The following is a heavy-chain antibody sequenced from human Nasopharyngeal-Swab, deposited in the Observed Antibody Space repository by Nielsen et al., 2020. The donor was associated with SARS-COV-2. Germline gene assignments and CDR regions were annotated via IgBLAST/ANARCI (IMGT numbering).Heavy chain of an antibody. CDR1: GFTFSSYS. CDR3: TRDIGGKYGY. J-gene: IGHJ4*02. CDR2: ISSSSSYK. V-gene: IGHV3-21*01. Sequence: GESLKISCAASGFTFSSYSMNWVRQAPGKGLEWVSSISSSSSYKHYADSVKGRFTISRDNARNTLYLQMNSLRGEDTAVYYCTRDIGGKYGYWGQGNLVTVSS. D-gene: IGHD4-23*01.